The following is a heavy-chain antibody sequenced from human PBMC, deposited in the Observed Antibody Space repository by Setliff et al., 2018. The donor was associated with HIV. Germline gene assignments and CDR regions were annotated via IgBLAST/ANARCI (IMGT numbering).Heavy chain of an antibody. CDR2: VFHSGSA. CDR1: GGPLNSRNW. CDR3: ARSTVGAGTTFP. V-gene: IGHV4-4*02. J-gene: IGHJ4*02. Sequence: SETLSLTCAVSGGPLNSRNWWSWVRQPPGKGLEWIGEVFHSGSANSNASLKSRVTISVDTSKNEFSLRLRSVTVADTATYYCARSTVGAGTTFPWGRGTLVTVSS. D-gene: IGHD1-7*01.